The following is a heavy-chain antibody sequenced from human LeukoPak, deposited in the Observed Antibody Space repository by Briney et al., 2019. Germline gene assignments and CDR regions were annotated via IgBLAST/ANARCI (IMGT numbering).Heavy chain of an antibody. V-gene: IGHV3-30-3*01. J-gene: IGHJ4*02. CDR1: GFTFSSYA. CDR3: ASQYSSGWSCDY. D-gene: IGHD6-19*01. CDR2: ISYDGSNK. Sequence: GGSLRLSCAASGFTFSSYAMHWVRQAPGKGLEWVAVISYDGSNKYYADSVKGRFTISRDNSKNTLYLQMNSLRAEDTAVYYCASQYSSGWSCDYWGQGTLVTVS.